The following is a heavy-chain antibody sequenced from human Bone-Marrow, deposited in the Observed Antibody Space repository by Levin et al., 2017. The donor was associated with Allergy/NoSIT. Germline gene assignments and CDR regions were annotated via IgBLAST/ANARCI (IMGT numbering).Heavy chain of an antibody. V-gene: IGHV3-74*01. CDR3: ARGPIRSGVRGALDY. CDR1: GFTFSSYW. J-gene: IGHJ4*02. CDR2: INSDGSST. Sequence: GSLRLSCAASGFTFSSYWMHWVRQAPGKGLVWVSRINSDGSSTSYADSVKGRFTISRDNAKNTLYLQMNSLRAEDTAVYYCARGPIRSGVRGALDYWGQGTLVTVSS. D-gene: IGHD3-10*01.